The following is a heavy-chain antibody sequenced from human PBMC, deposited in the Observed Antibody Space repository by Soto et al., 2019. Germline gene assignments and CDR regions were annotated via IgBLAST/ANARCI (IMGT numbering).Heavy chain of an antibody. CDR1: GDSVNNNDFY. Sequence: QVHLQESGPGLVKPSETLSLTCTVSGDSVNNNDFYWAWIRQPPGKGREWVVTIFYSGTTYHNPSLKGRVTTSVDRSENQFSLKLTSVTASDTAVYYCARLDFRSGYYGGRFDPWGQGTLVTVSS. CDR2: IFYSGTT. J-gene: IGHJ5*02. D-gene: IGHD3-3*01. V-gene: IGHV4-39*01. CDR3: ARLDFRSGYYGGRFDP.